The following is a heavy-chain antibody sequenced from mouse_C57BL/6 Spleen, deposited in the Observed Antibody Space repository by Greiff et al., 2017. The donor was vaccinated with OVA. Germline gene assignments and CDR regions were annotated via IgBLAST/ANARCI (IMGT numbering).Heavy chain of an antibody. V-gene: IGHV1-80*01. CDR2: IYPGDGDT. CDR3: ARSYYGNYPLDY. J-gene: IGHJ2*01. Sequence: VKLVESGAELVKPGASVKISCKASGYAFSSYWMNWVKQRPGQGLGWIGPIYPGDGDTTYNGRFKGKATLTADKPSSTAYTQHSSLTSEESAVYFCARSYYGNYPLDYWGQGTTLTVSS. CDR1: GYAFSSYW. D-gene: IGHD2-10*01.